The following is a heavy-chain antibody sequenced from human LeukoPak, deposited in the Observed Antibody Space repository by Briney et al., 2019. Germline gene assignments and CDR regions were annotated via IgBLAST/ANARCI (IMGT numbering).Heavy chain of an antibody. CDR2: TSSNGDSP. J-gene: IGHJ4*02. Sequence: GGSLRLSCAASGFTFSRYAMHWVRQAPGKGLEYVSATSSNGDSPYYANSVKGRFTISRDNSKNSLYLQMGSLRAEDMAVYYCARADSGPSFPPDYWGQGTLVTVSS. D-gene: IGHD5-12*01. CDR1: GFTFSRYA. CDR3: ARADSGPSFPPDY. V-gene: IGHV3-64*01.